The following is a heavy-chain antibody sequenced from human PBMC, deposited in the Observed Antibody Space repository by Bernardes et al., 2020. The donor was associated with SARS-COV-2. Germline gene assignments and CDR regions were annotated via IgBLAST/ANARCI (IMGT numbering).Heavy chain of an antibody. CDR1: GGSISSYY. CDR3: ARDRVGDGYADAFDI. CDR2: IYYSGST. J-gene: IGHJ3*02. D-gene: IGHD5-12*01. V-gene: IGHV4-59*01. Sequence: DTLSLPCTVSGGSISSYYWSWIRQPPGKGLEWIGYIYYSGSTNYNPSLKSRVTISVDTSKNQFSLKLSSVTAADTAVYYCARDRVGDGYADAFDIWGQGTMVTVSS.